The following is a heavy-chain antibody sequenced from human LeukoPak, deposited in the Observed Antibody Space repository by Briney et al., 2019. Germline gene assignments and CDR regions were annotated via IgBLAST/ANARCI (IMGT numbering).Heavy chain of an antibody. CDR3: ARATYDRSGSYYFDY. J-gene: IGHJ4*02. D-gene: IGHD3-22*01. Sequence: ASVKVSCKASGYSFTSYDINWVRQATGQGLEWMGWINPNSGNTGDAQKFQGRVTMTRNTSMDTAYMELSSLRSDDTAVYYCARATYDRSGSYYFDYWGQGTLVTVSS. CDR1: GYSFTSYD. CDR2: INPNSGNT. V-gene: IGHV1-8*01.